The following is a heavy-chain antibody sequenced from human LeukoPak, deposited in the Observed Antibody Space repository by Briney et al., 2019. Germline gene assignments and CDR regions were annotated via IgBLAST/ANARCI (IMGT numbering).Heavy chain of an antibody. V-gene: IGHV3-66*01. CDR1: GFIVSTNY. CDR3: ARGSMYYYYYMDV. Sequence: GGSLRLSCAASGFIVSTNYMSWVRQAPGKGLEWVSVIYSGGSTYYAESVKGRFTISRDNSKNTLYLQMNSLRADDTAVYYCARGSMYYYYYMDVWGKGTTVTVSS. D-gene: IGHD3-10*01. CDR2: IYSGGST. J-gene: IGHJ6*03.